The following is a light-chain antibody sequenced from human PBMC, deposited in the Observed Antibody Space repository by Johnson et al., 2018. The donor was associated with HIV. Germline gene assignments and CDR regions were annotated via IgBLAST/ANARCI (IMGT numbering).Light chain of an antibody. CDR3: GTWDSSLSAPYG. Sequence: QSVLTQPPSVSAAPGQKVTISCSASSSNIVNIYISWYQHLPGTAPKLLIYDNNKRPSGIPDRFSGSKSGTSATLGITGLQTGDEADYYCGTWDSSLSAPYGFGTGTEVTVL. J-gene: IGLJ1*01. CDR2: DNN. V-gene: IGLV1-51*01. CDR1: SSNIVNIY.